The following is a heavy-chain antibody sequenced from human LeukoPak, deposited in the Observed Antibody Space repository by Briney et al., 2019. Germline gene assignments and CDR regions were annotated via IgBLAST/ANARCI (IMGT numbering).Heavy chain of an antibody. CDR2: ISSSSSTM. D-gene: IGHD2-15*01. Sequence: GGSLRLSCAASGFTFSSYEMNWVRQAPGKGLEWVSYISSSSSTMYYADSVKGRFTISRDKAKNSLYLQMNSLRAEDTAVYYCARAREAGYCSGSSCYSILAYWGQGTLVTVSS. J-gene: IGHJ4*02. V-gene: IGHV3-48*03. CDR3: ARAREAGYCSGSSCYSILAY. CDR1: GFTFSSYE.